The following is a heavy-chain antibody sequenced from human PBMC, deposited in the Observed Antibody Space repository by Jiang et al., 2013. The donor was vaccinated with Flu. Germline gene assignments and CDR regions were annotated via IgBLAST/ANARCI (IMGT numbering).Heavy chain of an antibody. V-gene: IGHV1-69*06. D-gene: IGHD4-17*01. CDR3: ARVGVYGVQLGDY. CDR2: IIPIFGTA. CDR1: GGTFSSYA. Sequence: SVKVSCKASGGTFSSYAISWVRQAPGQGLEWMGGIIPIFGTANYAQKFQGRVTITADKSTSTAYMELSSLRSEDTAVYYCARVGVYGVQLGDYWGQGTLVTVSS. J-gene: IGHJ4*02.